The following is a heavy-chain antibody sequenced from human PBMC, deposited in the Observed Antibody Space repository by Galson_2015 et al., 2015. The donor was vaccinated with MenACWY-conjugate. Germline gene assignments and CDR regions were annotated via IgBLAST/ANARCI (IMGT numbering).Heavy chain of an antibody. CDR3: AREIVVAPAASWGDYYYGMDV. CDR2: INAGNGNT. V-gene: IGHV1-3*01. Sequence: SVKVSCKASGYTFTNYAMHWVRQVPGQRLEWMGWINAGNGNTKYSQKFQGRVTITSDTSASTAYMELSSLRSEDTAVYYCAREIVVAPAASWGDYYYGMDVWGQGTTVTVSS. CDR1: GYTFTNYA. D-gene: IGHD2-2*01. J-gene: IGHJ6*02.